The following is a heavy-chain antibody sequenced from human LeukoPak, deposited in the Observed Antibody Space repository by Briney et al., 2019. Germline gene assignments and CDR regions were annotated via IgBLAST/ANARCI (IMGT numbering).Heavy chain of an antibody. D-gene: IGHD3-9*01. V-gene: IGHV4-61*01. CDR3: ARGTRNYDFLTGYQSWFDP. CDR1: GGSVSSGSYY. J-gene: IGHJ5*02. CDR2: IYHSGST. Sequence: SETLSLTCTVSGGSVSSGSYYWSWIRQPPGKGLEWIGYIYHSGSTNYNPSLKSRVTISVDTSKNQFSLKLSSVTAADTAVYYCARGTRNYDFLTGYQSWFDPWGQGTLVTVSS.